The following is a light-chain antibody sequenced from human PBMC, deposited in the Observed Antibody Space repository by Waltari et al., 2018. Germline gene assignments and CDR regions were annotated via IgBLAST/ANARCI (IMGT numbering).Light chain of an antibody. CDR3: QTGGHGTWV. J-gene: IGLJ3*02. Sequence: QLVVTQSPSASASLGASVKLTCTLISGHSSNIISWLRQPPEKGPRYVMQVNSDGSHSRGDEIPDRFSGSSSGAERHLTISSLQAEDEADYYCQTGGHGTWVFGGGTKLTVL. CDR2: VNSDGSH. V-gene: IGLV4-69*01. CDR1: SGHSSNI.